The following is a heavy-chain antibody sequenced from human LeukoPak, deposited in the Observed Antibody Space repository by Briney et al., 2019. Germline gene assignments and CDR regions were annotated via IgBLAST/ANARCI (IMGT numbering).Heavy chain of an antibody. D-gene: IGHD2-2*02. V-gene: IGHV1-18*01. CDR3: VRSGCSSANCYTHFDC. CDR1: GYTFTTYG. CDR2: ISAYNGNT. J-gene: IGHJ4*02. Sequence: ASVKVSCKASGYTFTTYGISWVRQAPGQGLEWMGWISAYNGNTNSAQNLQGRVTLTADTSTSTAYMELRSLISDDTAVYYCVRSGCSSANCYTHFDCWGKGTLVTVPS.